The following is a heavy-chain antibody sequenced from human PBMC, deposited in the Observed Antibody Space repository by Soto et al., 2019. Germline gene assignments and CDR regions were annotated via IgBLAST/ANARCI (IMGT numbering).Heavy chain of an antibody. CDR3: ARQGDFWSGYYYSSAY. V-gene: IGHV4-39*01. CDR1: GGSISSSSYY. D-gene: IGHD3-3*01. J-gene: IGHJ4*02. CDR2: IYYSWST. Sequence: SETLSLTCTVSGGSISSSSYYWGWIRQPPGKGLEWIGRIYYSWSTYYNPSIKSRVTISVDTSKNQFSLKLSSVTAADTAVYYCARQGDFWSGYYYSSAYWGQGTLVTVSS.